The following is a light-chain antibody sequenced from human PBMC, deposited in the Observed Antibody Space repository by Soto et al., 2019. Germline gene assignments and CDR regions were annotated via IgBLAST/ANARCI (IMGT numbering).Light chain of an antibody. J-gene: IGLJ3*02. CDR3: QYYDSSLSGLV. CDR2: GNS. V-gene: IGLV1-40*01. Sequence: QSVLTQPPSVSGAPGQRVTISCTGSSSNIGAGYNVHWYQQLPGTAPKLLIYGNSNRPSGVPDRFSGSKSGTSASLAITGLQAEDEADYYCQYYDSSLSGLVFGGGTKMPVL. CDR1: SSNIGAGYN.